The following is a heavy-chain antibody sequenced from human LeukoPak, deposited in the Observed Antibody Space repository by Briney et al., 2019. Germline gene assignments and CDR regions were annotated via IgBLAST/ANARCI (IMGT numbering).Heavy chain of an antibody. CDR1: GFTFSSYG. J-gene: IGHJ4*02. Sequence: GGSLRLSCAASGFTFSSYGMHWVRQAPGKGLEWVAVIWYDGSNKYYADSVKGRFTISRDNSKNTLYLQMNSLRADDTAVYYCVGFRATAGLYWGQGTLVTVSS. CDR3: VGFRATAGLY. D-gene: IGHD6-13*01. CDR2: IWYDGSNK. V-gene: IGHV3-30*02.